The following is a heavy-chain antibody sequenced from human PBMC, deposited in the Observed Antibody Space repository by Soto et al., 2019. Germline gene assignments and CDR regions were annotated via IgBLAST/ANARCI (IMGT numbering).Heavy chain of an antibody. D-gene: IGHD3-10*01. CDR1: GGSITNYY. V-gene: IGHV4-59*08. J-gene: IGHJ6*02. Sequence: QVQLQESGPGLVKPSETLSLTCTVSGGSITNYYCSWFRQPPGKGLEWIGYIQYYGYSAYNLSLKRRVTMSMDTSKTQFSLMLESVPATDTAVYYCASHGFGSLHGLVDVWGQGTTVIVSS. CDR3: ASHGFGSLHGLVDV. CDR2: IQYYGYS.